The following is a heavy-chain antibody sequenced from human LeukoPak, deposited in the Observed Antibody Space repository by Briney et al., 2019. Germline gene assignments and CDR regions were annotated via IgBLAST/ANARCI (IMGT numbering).Heavy chain of an antibody. J-gene: IGHJ4*02. D-gene: IGHD3-10*01. V-gene: IGHV3-23*01. CDR3: ARAPRKFRGIIETPLYYFDY. CDR1: GFTFSNYA. Sequence: GGSLRLSCATSGFTFSNYAMSWVRQAPGKGLGWVSTISGSTENTYYADSVKGRFTISRDNSKNTLYLQMNSLRAEDTAIYYCARAPRKFRGIIETPLYYFDYWGQGALVTVSS. CDR2: ISGSTENT.